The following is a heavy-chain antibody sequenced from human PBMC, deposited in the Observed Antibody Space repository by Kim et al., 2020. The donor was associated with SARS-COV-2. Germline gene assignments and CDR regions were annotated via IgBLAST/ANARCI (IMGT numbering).Heavy chain of an antibody. V-gene: IGHV5-51*01. CDR1: GYSFTSYW. D-gene: IGHD3-10*01. CDR2: IYPGDSDT. Sequence: GESLKISCKGSGYSFTSYWIGWVRQMPGKGLEWMGIIYPGDSDTRTRPSFQGQVTISVDKSISTAYLQWSSLKASDTAMYYCARLPPYGSGSYYLIDYWGQGTLVTVPS. J-gene: IGHJ4*02. CDR3: ARLPPYGSGSYYLIDY.